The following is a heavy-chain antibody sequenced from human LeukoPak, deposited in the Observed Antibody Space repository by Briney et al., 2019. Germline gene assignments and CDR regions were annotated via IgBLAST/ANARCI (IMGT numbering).Heavy chain of an antibody. CDR2: ISGSPGST. V-gene: IGHV3-23*01. CDR3: TTPTGPAVIIDY. D-gene: IGHD2-2*01. Sequence: PGGSLRLSCAASGFTFSSYAMSWVRQAPGKGREWVSAISGSPGSTYYADSVKGRFTISRDNSKNTLYLQMNSLRAEDTAVYYCTTPTGPAVIIDYWGPGTLVTVSS. J-gene: IGHJ4*02. CDR1: GFTFSSYA.